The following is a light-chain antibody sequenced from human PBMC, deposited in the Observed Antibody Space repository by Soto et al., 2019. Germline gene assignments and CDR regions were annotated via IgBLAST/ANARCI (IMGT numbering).Light chain of an antibody. Sequence: DIQMTQSPSTLSASVGDRVTITCRASQSTSSYLAWYQQKPGQAPKLLIYKASSLDSGVPSRFSGSGSGTEFTLTISSLQPDDFATYYCQQYNSYWTFGQGTKVEIK. CDR2: KAS. V-gene: IGKV1-5*03. CDR1: QSTSSY. J-gene: IGKJ1*01. CDR3: QQYNSYWT.